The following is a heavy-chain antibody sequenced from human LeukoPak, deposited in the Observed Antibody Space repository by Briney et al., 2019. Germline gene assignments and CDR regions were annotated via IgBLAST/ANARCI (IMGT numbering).Heavy chain of an antibody. CDR1: GFTFSSYG. D-gene: IGHD3-10*01. V-gene: IGHV3-30*02. CDR3: ARVWSIRGEGDWFDP. CDR2: IRYDGSNK. Sequence: GGSLRLSWAASGFTFSSYGMHWVRQAPGKGLEWVAFIRYDGSNKYYADSVKGRFTISRDNAKNSLYLQMNSLRAEDTAVYYCARVWSIRGEGDWFDPWGQGTLVTVSS. J-gene: IGHJ5*02.